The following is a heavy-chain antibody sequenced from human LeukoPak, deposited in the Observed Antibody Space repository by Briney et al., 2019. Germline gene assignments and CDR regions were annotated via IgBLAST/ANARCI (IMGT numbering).Heavy chain of an antibody. CDR1: GGSISSYY. V-gene: IGHV4-59*01. CDR3: ARASGGNSPH. D-gene: IGHD4-23*01. J-gene: IGHJ1*01. Sequence: PSETLSLTCPASGGSISSYYWSWIRQPPGKGLEWIGNIYYNGNTNYNPSLKSRVTISVDTSKNQFSLKLSSVTAADTAVYYCARASGGNSPHWGQGTLVTVSS. CDR2: IYYNGNT.